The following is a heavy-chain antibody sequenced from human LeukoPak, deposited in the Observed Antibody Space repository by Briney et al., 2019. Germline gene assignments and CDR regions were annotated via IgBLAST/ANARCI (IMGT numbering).Heavy chain of an antibody. D-gene: IGHD3-22*01. CDR3: ARGFRYHYDSSGYFDY. Sequence: PGGSLRLSCAASGFTFSTYSMNWVRQAPGKGLEWVPSITDSSNYIYYADSVKGRFTISRDNAKNSLYLQVNSLRAEDTAVYYCARGFRYHYDSSGYFDYWGQGTLVTVSS. V-gene: IGHV3-21*01. CDR2: ITDSSNYI. J-gene: IGHJ4*02. CDR1: GFTFSTYS.